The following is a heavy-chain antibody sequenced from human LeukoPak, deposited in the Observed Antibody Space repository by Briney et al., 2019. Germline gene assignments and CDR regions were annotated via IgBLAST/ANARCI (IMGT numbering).Heavy chain of an antibody. V-gene: IGHV3-23*01. D-gene: IGHD1-26*01. CDR1: GFTFMNYA. J-gene: IGHJ4*02. CDR3: AKGQSNSGFDY. Sequence: GGSLRLSCAASGFTFMNYAISWVRQAPGKGLEWVSTISVSGGGTYYADSVKGRFTISRDNSKHTLYLQMNSLRANDTDVYYCAKGQSNSGFDYWGQGTLVTVSS. CDR2: ISVSGGGT.